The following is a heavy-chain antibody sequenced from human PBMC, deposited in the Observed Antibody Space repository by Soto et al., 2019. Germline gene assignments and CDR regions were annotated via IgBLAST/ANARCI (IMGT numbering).Heavy chain of an antibody. D-gene: IGHD5-18*01. CDR3: VRSYTARAWHVESDY. CDR1: GFPFRSSW. Sequence: LRLSCAASGFPFRSSWMSWVRLPPGNGLEWVANIKDDGSETFYVDSVKGRFTISRDNAKSSLYLQMNSLGVEDTAIYYCVRSYTARAWHVESDYWGRGTVVTVSS. CDR2: IKDDGSET. J-gene: IGHJ4*01. V-gene: IGHV3-7*03.